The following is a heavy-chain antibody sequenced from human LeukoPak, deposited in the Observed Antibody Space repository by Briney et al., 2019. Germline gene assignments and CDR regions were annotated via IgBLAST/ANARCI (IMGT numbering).Heavy chain of an antibody. J-gene: IGHJ2*01. CDR2: IYYSGST. CDR1: GGSTSSSSYY. CDR3: ARQPRWPLHSSGYYFGSWYFDL. V-gene: IGHV4-39*01. Sequence: SETLSLTCTVSGGSTSSSSYYWGWIRQPPGKGLEWIGSIYYSGSTYYNPSLKSRVTISVDTSKNQFSLKLSSVTAADTAVYYCARQPRWPLHSSGYYFGSWYFDLWGRGTLVTVSS. D-gene: IGHD3-22*01.